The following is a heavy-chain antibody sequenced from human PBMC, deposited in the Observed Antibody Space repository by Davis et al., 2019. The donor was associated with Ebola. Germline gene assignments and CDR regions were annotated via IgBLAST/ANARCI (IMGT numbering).Heavy chain of an antibody. J-gene: IGHJ4*02. CDR2: IRSKANSYAT. Sequence: GESLKIPCAAPGFTFSGSAMHWVRQASGKGLEWVGRIRSKANSYATAYAASVKGRFTISRDDSKNTAYLQMNSLKTEDTAVYYCSPSIVGATHTDYWGQGTLVTVSS. V-gene: IGHV3-73*01. D-gene: IGHD1-26*01. CDR1: GFTFSGSA. CDR3: SPSIVGATHTDY.